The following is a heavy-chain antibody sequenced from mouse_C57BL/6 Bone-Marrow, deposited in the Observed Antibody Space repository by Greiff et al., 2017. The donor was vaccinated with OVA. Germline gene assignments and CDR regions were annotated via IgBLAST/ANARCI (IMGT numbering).Heavy chain of an antibody. J-gene: IGHJ2*01. CDR1: GFTFSSYG. V-gene: IGHV5-6*01. Sequence: DVQLVESGGDLVKPGGSLKLSCAASGFTFSSYGMSWVRQTPDKRLEWVATISSGGSYTYYPDSVKGRFTISRDNAKNTLYLQMSSLKSEDTAMYYCARANWDLGDYWGQGTTLTVSS. CDR3: ARANWDLGDY. CDR2: ISSGGSYT. D-gene: IGHD4-1*01.